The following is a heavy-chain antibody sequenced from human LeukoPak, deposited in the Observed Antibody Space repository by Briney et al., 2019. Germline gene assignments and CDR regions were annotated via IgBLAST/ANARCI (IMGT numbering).Heavy chain of an antibody. CDR2: TRNKANSYTT. J-gene: IGHJ3*02. D-gene: IGHD1-1*01. CDR3: AKDLQRNQPPSDAFDI. V-gene: IGHV3-72*01. CDR1: GFTFSDHY. Sequence: GGSLRLSCAASGFTFSDHYMDWVRQAPGKGLEWVGRTRNKANSYTTEYAASVKGRFTISRDDSENSLSLQMNSLRAEDTAVYYCAKDLQRNQPPSDAFDIWGQGTMVTVSS.